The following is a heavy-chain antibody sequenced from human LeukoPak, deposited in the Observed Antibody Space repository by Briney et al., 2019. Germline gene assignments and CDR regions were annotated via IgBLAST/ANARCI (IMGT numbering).Heavy chain of an antibody. D-gene: IGHD3-10*01. CDR1: GFTFSSSF. J-gene: IGHJ4*02. V-gene: IGHV3-7*03. CDR3: AKAGSGGLGY. Sequence: PGGSLRLSCAASGFTFSSSFMSWVRQTPGKGLEGVANISQDGGEKNYVVSVEGRFTISRDNAKNSLYLQMNSLRTEDTAVYYCAKAGSGGLGYWGQGTLVTVSS. CDR2: ISQDGGEK.